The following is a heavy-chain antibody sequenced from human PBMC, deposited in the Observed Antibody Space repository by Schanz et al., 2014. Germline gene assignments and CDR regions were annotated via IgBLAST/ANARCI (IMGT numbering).Heavy chain of an antibody. CDR2: ISASGGST. J-gene: IGHJ3*01. CDR3: AKGMGYCSGGTCYDYYYYGLDV. V-gene: IGHV3-23*04. CDR1: GFTFRDYY. D-gene: IGHD2-15*01. Sequence: EGQLAESGGGLVQPGGSLRLSCAVSGFTFRDYYMSWIRQAPGKGLEWVSTISASGGSTYYADSVKGRFTISRDNSENTLYLQMNSLSADDTAVFYCAKGMGYCSGGTCYDYYYYGLDVWGQGTMVTVSS.